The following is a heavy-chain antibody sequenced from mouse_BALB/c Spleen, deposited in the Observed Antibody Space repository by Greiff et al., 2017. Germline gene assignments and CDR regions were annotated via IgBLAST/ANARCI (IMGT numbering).Heavy chain of an antibody. D-gene: IGHD1-1*01. CDR3: ARGYGSRDFDY. J-gene: IGHJ2*01. Sequence: QVQLQQSGAELVRPGTSVKISCKASGYTFTNYWLGWVKQRPGHGLEWIGDIYPGGGYTNYNEKFKGKATLTADTSSSTAYMQLSSLTSEDSAVYFCARGYGSRDFDYWGQGTTLTVSS. CDR2: IYPGGGYT. CDR1: GYTFTNYW. V-gene: IGHV1-63*02.